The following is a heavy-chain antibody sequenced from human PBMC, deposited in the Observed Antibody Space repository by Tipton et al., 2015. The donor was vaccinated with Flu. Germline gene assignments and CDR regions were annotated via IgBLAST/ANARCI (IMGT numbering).Heavy chain of an antibody. CDR3: AKLWDDAFCI. V-gene: IGHV1-46*01. Sequence: QLVQSGAEVKKPGASVKVSCKASGYTFTSYYMHWVRHAPGQGLEWMGIINPSGGSTSYAQKFQGRVTMTRETSTSTVYMELSSLRSEDTAVYYCAKLWDDAFCILGQGKKVTVSS. J-gene: IGHJ3*02. D-gene: IGHD1-26*01. CDR2: INPSGGST. CDR1: GYTFTSYY.